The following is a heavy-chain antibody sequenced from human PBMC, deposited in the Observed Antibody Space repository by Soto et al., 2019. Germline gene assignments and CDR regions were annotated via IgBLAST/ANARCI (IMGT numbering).Heavy chain of an antibody. CDR3: ARGGIEIVVPAANLVHYYYGMDV. D-gene: IGHD2-2*01. CDR1: GYTFTSYD. V-gene: IGHV1-8*01. CDR2: MNPNSGNT. J-gene: IGHJ6*02. Sequence: GASVKVSCKASGYTFTSYDINWVRQATGQGLEWMGWMNPNSGNTGYAQKFQGRVTMTRNTSISTAYMELSSLRSEDTAVYYCARGGIEIVVPAANLVHYYYGMDVWGQGTTVTVSS.